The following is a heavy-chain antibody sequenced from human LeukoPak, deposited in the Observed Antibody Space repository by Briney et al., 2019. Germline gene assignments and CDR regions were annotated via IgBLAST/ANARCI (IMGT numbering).Heavy chain of an antibody. J-gene: IGHJ5*02. CDR2: ISSSGSTI. CDR1: GFTFSDYY. V-gene: IGHV3-11*01. CDR3: ARDWLAAETTPDNWFDP. Sequence: PGGSLRLSRAASGFTFSDYYMSWIRQAPGKGLEWVSYISSSGSTIYYADSVKGRFAISRDNAKNSLYLQMNSLRAEDTAVYYCARDWLAAETTPDNWFDPWGQGTLVTVSS. D-gene: IGHD6-13*01.